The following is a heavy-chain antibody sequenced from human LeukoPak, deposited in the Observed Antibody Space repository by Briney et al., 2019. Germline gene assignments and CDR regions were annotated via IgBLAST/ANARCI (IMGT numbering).Heavy chain of an antibody. V-gene: IGHV3-30-3*01. J-gene: IGHJ4*02. D-gene: IGHD4-17*01. CDR1: GFTFSSYA. Sequence: HPGGSLRLSCAASGFTFSSYAMHWVRQAPGKGLEWVAVISYDGSNKYYADSVKGRFTISRDNSKNTLYLQINSLRAEDTAVYYCARDYGDRLFDYWGQGTLVTVSS. CDR2: ISYDGSNK. CDR3: ARDYGDRLFDY.